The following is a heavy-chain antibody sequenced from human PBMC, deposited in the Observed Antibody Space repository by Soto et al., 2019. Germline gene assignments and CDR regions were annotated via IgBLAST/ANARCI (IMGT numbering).Heavy chain of an antibody. D-gene: IGHD3-3*01. CDR3: ARVVSIFGVAPFDY. V-gene: IGHV1-69*13. CDR1: GSTLSSYA. Sequence: GASVKVSCKASGSTLSSYAINWVLQAPGQGLEWMGGIMPIFGTANYAQKFQGRVTITADESTSPAYMELSSLRSEDTAVYYCARVVSIFGVAPFDYWGQGTLVTVSS. CDR2: IMPIFGTA. J-gene: IGHJ4*02.